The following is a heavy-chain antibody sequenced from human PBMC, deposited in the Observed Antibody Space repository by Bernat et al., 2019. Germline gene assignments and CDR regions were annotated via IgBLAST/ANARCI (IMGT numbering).Heavy chain of an antibody. CDR1: GFTFNDFA. Sequence: EVQLVESGGGLVQPGGSLRLSCSASGFTFNDFAFHWVRQAPGTGLQYVSGVSSSGDNSSYADSVKGRFTISRDNSRNTLYLEMSSLRAEDTAVDVCVKDEYSYGHDAFDIWGQGTMVTVSS. CDR2: VSSSGDNS. D-gene: IGHD5-18*01. J-gene: IGHJ3*02. CDR3: VKDEYSYGHDAFDI. V-gene: IGHV3-64D*06.